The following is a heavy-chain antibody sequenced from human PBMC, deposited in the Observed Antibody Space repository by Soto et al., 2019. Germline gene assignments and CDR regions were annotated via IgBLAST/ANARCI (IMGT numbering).Heavy chain of an antibody. CDR3: ARWFTYGNFDYFDY. D-gene: IGHD3-10*01. V-gene: IGHV3-30*03. Sequence: PGGSLRLSCASSGFTFSSYGMHWVRQAPGKGLEWVAVISYDGSNKYCADSVKGRFTISRDNAKNTLYLQMNGLRAEDTALYYCARWFTYGNFDYFDYWGQGTQVTVSS. J-gene: IGHJ4*02. CDR1: GFTFSSYG. CDR2: ISYDGSNK.